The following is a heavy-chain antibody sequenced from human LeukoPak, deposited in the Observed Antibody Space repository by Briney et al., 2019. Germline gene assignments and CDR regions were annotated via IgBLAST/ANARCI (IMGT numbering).Heavy chain of an antibody. Sequence: PSETLSLTCTVSGGSFNLNYWTWIRQAPGRGLEYLGYIYPNGNTNYNPSPKGRLSLSVDTSKNEFSLKLTSVTAADTAVYYCARGRRYGDYVNYFDFWGQGTLVTVSS. CDR1: GGSFNLNY. J-gene: IGHJ4*02. CDR3: ARGRRYGDYVNYFDF. D-gene: IGHD4-17*01. CDR2: IYPNGNT. V-gene: IGHV4-4*08.